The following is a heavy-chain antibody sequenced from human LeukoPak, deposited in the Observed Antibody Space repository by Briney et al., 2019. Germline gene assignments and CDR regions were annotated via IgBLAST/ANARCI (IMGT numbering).Heavy chain of an antibody. V-gene: IGHV1-2*02. CDR3: ARGGAGWLQSNWFDP. Sequence: ASVKVSCKASGYTFTGYYMHWVRQAPGQGLEWMGWINPNSGGTNYAQKFQGRVTMTRDTSISTAYMQLSRLRSDDTAVYNCARGGAGWLQSNWFDPWGQGTLVTVSS. CDR1: GYTFTGYY. D-gene: IGHD5-12*01. J-gene: IGHJ5*02. CDR2: INPNSGGT.